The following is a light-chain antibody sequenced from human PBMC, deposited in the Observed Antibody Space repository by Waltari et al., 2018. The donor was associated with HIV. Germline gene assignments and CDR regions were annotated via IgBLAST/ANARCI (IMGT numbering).Light chain of an antibody. V-gene: IGLV1-47*01. CDR3: AAWDDSLSGLHWV. CDR2: RNN. Sequence: QSVLTQPPSVSAAPGQKVTISCSGSSSNIANNFVSWYQQLPGTAPKLLIYRNNQRPSGVPDRFSGSKSGTSASLAISGLRSEDEADYYCAAWDDSLSGLHWVFGGGTKLTVL. CDR1: SSNIANNF. J-gene: IGLJ3*02.